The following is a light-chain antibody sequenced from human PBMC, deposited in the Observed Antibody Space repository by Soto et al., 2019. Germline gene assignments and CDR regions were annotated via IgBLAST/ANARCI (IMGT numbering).Light chain of an antibody. J-gene: IGLJ2*01. CDR3: QTWGTGIVL. Sequence: QLVLTQSPSASASLGASVKLTCTLSSGHSNYAIAWHQQQPEKGPRFLMRLNNDGSHSKGDGIPDRFSGSSSGAERYLTISSLQSEDEADYYCQTWGTGIVLFGGGTQLTVL. V-gene: IGLV4-69*01. CDR2: LNNDGSH. CDR1: SGHSNYA.